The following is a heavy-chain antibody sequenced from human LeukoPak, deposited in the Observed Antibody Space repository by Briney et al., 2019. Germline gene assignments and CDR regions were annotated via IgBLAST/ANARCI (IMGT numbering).Heavy chain of an antibody. J-gene: IGHJ5*02. D-gene: IGHD6-13*01. CDR3: AGSSRTRGNWFDP. Sequence: ASVKLSCKVSGYTLTELSMHWVRQAPGKGLEWMGGFDPEDGETIYAQKFQGRVTMTEDTSTDTAYMELSSLRSGDTAVYYCAGSSRTRGNWFDPWGQGTLVTVSS. CDR2: FDPEDGET. V-gene: IGHV1-24*01. CDR1: GYTLTELS.